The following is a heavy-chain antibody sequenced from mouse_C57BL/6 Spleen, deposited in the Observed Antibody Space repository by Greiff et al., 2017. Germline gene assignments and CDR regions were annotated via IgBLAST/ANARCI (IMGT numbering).Heavy chain of an antibody. CDR3: ARDRDITTVVATDAMDY. CDR1: GFTFSSYA. D-gene: IGHD1-1*01. Sequence: EVKLMESGGGLVKPGGSLKLSCAASGFTFSSYAMSWVRQTPEKRLEWVATISDGGSYTYYPDNVKGRFTISRDNAKNNLYLQMSHLKSEDTAMYYCARDRDITTVVATDAMDYWGQGTSVTVSS. J-gene: IGHJ4*01. V-gene: IGHV5-4*01. CDR2: ISDGGSYT.